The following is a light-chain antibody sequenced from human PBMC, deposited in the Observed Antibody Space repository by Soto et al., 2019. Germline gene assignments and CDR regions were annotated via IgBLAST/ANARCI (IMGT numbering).Light chain of an antibody. Sequence: EIVMTQSPPTLSVYPGERATLSCRASQSVSSSLAWYQQKVGQAPRLLIYGASSRATGIPGRFSGSGSGTDFTLTISRLEPEDFAVYSCQQYSNWPPITFGQGTQLEIK. V-gene: IGKV3D-15*01. J-gene: IGKJ5*01. CDR2: GAS. CDR3: QQYSNWPPIT. CDR1: QSVSSS.